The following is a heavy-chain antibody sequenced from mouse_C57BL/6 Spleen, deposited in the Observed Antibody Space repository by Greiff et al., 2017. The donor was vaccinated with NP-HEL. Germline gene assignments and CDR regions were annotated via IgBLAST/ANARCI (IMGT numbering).Heavy chain of an antibody. Sequence: QVQLQQPGAELVRPGSSVKLSCKASGYTFTSYWMDWVKQRPGQGLEWIGNIYPSDSETHYNQKFKDKATLTVDKSSSTAYMQLSSLTSEDSAVYYCARRGNGSSYDYAMDYWGQGTSVTVSS. V-gene: IGHV1-61*01. CDR2: IYPSDSET. CDR1: GYTFTSYW. J-gene: IGHJ4*01. CDR3: ARRGNGSSYDYAMDY. D-gene: IGHD1-1*01.